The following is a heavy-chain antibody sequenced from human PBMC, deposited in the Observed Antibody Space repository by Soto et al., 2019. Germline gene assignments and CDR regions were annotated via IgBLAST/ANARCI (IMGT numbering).Heavy chain of an antibody. CDR2: IYWDDSK. D-gene: IGHD1-26*01. V-gene: IGHV2-5*02. CDR3: AHAYGGRSLY. J-gene: IGHJ4*02. Sequence: QITLKESGPTLVKPTQTLTLTCTFSGFSLTTDRVGVGWIRQPPGEALEWLAVIYWDDSKTYRPSLGSRLTITKDTSTHPVALTMNNMDSLDTATYYCAHAYGGRSLYWGQGTLVTVSS. CDR1: GFSLTTDRVG.